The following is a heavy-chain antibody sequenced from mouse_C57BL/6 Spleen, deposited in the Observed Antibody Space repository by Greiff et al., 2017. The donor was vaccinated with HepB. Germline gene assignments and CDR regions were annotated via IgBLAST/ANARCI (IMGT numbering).Heavy chain of an antibody. V-gene: IGHV1-50*01. CDR1: GYTFTSYW. Sequence: QVQLQQPGAELVKPGASVKLSCKASGYTFTSYWMQWVKQRPGQGLEWIGEIDPSDSYTNYNQKFKGKATLTVDTSSSTAYMQLSSLTSEYSAVYYCARYLSLYYSNYQAMDYWGQGTSVTVSS. D-gene: IGHD2-5*01. J-gene: IGHJ4*01. CDR2: IDPSDSYT. CDR3: ARYLSLYYSNYQAMDY.